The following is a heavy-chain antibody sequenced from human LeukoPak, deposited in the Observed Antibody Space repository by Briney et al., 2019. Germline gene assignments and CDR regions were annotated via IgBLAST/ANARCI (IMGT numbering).Heavy chain of an antibody. Sequence: SETLSLTCTVSGGSISSSSYYWGWIRQPPGKGLEWIGSIYYSGSTYYNPSLKSRVTISVDTSKNQFSLKLSSVTAADTAVYYCALSLWFGELSGLGYWGQGTLVTVSS. CDR2: IYYSGST. J-gene: IGHJ4*02. CDR3: ALSLWFGELSGLGY. V-gene: IGHV4-39*01. CDR1: GGSISSSSYY. D-gene: IGHD3-10*01.